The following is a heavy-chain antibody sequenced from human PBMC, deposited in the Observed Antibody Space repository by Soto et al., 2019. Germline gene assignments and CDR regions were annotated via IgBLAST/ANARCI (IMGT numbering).Heavy chain of an antibody. V-gene: IGHV1-69*02. Sequence: QVQLVQSGAEVKKPGSSVKVSCKASGGTFSSYTISWVRQAPGQGLEWMGRIIPILGIANYAQKFQGRVTITADKSTSTAYMELSSLGSEDTAVYYCARGDTAMAPDAFDIWGQGTMVTVSS. J-gene: IGHJ3*02. CDR3: ARGDTAMAPDAFDI. CDR1: GGTFSSYT. D-gene: IGHD5-18*01. CDR2: IIPILGIA.